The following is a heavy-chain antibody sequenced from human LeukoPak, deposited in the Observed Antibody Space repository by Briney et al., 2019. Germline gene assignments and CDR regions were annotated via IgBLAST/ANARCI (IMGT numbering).Heavy chain of an antibody. Sequence: SQTLSLTCTVSGGSISSGGYYWSWIRQPPGKGLEWIGYIYHSGSTYYNPSLKSRVTISVDRSKNQFSLKLSSVTAADTAVYYCARGEYQLRSQIDYWGQGTLVTVSS. CDR3: ARGEYQLRSQIDY. CDR1: GGSISSGGYY. J-gene: IGHJ4*02. D-gene: IGHD2-2*01. V-gene: IGHV4-30-2*01. CDR2: IYHSGST.